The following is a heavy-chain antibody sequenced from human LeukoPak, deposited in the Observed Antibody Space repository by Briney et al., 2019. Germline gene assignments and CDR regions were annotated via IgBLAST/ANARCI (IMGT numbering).Heavy chain of an antibody. CDR2: IYYSGST. V-gene: IGHV4-59*01. D-gene: IGHD3-10*01. CDR1: GGSISSYY. J-gene: IGHJ4*02. CDR3: ARFGYRYFDY. Sequence: SETLSLTCTVSGGSISSYYWSWIWQPPGKGLEWIGYIYYSGSTDYNPSLKSRVTISVDTSKNQFSLKLSSVTAADTAVYYCARFGYRYFDYWGQGTLVTVSS.